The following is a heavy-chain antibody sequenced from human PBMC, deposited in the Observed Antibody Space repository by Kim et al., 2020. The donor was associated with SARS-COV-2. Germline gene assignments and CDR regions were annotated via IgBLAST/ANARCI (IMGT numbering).Heavy chain of an antibody. CDR1: GFTFTDYW. CDR2: INNDGTNT. CDR3: TTVFEY. Sequence: GGSLRLSCAASGFTFTDYWPRWVRQVPGKGLVWVAGINNDGTNTYYADSVKGRFTISRDNSRNTVYLQMNSLGAEDTALYYCTTVFEYWGKGTLVTVSS. J-gene: IGHJ4*02. V-gene: IGHV3-74*01.